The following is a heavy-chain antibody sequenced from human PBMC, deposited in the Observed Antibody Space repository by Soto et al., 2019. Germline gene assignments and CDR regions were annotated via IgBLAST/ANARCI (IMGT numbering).Heavy chain of an antibody. CDR3: ATRRDGSGSLDQ. D-gene: IGHD3-10*01. J-gene: IGHJ4*02. CDR1: GGSISSSNW. Sequence: QVQLQESGPGLVKPSGTLSLTCAVSGGSISSSNWWNWVRQPPGKGLEWIGESYHSGSTNYNPSLKSRGTIPVEKSKNQFSLKLSSVTAADTAVYFCATRRDGSGSLDQWGQGTLVTVSS. V-gene: IGHV4-4*02. CDR2: SYHSGST.